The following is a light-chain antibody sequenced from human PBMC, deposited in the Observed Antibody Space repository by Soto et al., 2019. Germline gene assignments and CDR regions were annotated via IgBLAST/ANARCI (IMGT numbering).Light chain of an antibody. CDR2: DND. CDR3: TTWDSSLRALV. Sequence: QSVLTQPPSVSAAPGQKVTISCSGSSPNVGNYYVSWYQQFPGTAPKLLIYDNDKRLSGIPDRCSGSKSGTSATLDTTGLQTGDEADYYCTTWDSSLRALVFGGGTKLTVL. V-gene: IGLV1-51*01. CDR1: SPNVGNYY. J-gene: IGLJ3*02.